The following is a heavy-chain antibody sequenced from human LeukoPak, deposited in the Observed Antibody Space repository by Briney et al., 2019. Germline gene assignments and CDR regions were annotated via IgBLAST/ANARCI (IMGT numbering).Heavy chain of an antibody. D-gene: IGHD5-18*01. CDR3: ARDRSPAPGRSYGRGHFDY. CDR1: GYTFTGYY. J-gene: IGHJ4*02. CDR2: INPSAGST. Sequence: ASVKVSCKASGYTFTGYYMHWVRQAPGQGLEWMGIINPSAGSTSYAQKFQGRVTLTRDMSTSTVYMEVSSLRSEDTAVYYCARDRSPAPGRSYGRGHFDYWGQGTLVTVSS. V-gene: IGHV1-46*01.